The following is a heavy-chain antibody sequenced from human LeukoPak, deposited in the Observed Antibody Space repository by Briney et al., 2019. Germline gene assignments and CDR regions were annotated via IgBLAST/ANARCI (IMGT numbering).Heavy chain of an antibody. CDR2: INPSGSA. D-gene: IGHD6-19*01. CDR3: ARKLSNRWLSP. CDR1: GGSFTGYY. V-gene: IGHV4-34*01. Sequence: SETLSLTCTVYGGSFTGYYWSWIRQPPGKGLEWIGEINPSGSANYRPSLKSRLTISLDTPKNLFSLKLVSLTDADAAVYYCARKLSNRWLSPWGQGTLVIVSS. J-gene: IGHJ5*02.